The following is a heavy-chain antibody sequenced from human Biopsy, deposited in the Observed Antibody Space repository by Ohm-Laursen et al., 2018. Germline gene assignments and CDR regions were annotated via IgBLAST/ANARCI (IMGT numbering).Heavy chain of an antibody. D-gene: IGHD2-2*02. CDR2: ISGSGGST. CDR1: GFSFDNYV. V-gene: IGHV3-23*01. CDR3: AKGGYCTTTSCYMDVDY. J-gene: IGHJ4*02. Sequence: SLRLSCAVSGFSFDNYVMNWVRQAPGKGLEWVSTISGSGGSTYYADSVKGRFTISRDASKNTLYLLMNSLRAEDTAMYYCAKGGYCTTTSCYMDVDYWGQGTLVTVSS.